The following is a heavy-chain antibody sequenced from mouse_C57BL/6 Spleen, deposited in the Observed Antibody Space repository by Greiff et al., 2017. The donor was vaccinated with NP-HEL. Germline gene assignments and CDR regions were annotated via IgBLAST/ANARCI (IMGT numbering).Heavy chain of an antibody. CDR3: ARRAVVARGWYFDV. CDR1: GYAFRSYW. D-gene: IGHD1-1*01. V-gene: IGHV1-80*01. Sequence: VQLQQSGAELVKPGASVKISCKASGYAFRSYWMNWVKQRPGKGLEWIGQIYPGDGDPNYNGKFKGKATLTADKSSSTAYMQLSSLTSEDSAVYFCARRAVVARGWYFDVWGTGTTVTVSS. J-gene: IGHJ1*03. CDR2: IYPGDGDP.